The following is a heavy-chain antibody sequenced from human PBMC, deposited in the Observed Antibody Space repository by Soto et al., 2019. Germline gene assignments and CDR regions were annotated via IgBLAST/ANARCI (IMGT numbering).Heavy chain of an antibody. CDR3: AGAVGSTSSWSSYYFDY. Sequence: SGESLKISCKGSGYSFTSYWIGWVRQMPGKGLEWMGIIYPGDSDTRYSPSFQGQVTISADKSISTAYLQWSSLKASDTAMYYCAGAVGSTSSWSSYYFDYWGQGTLVTVSS. V-gene: IGHV5-51*01. J-gene: IGHJ4*02. D-gene: IGHD6-6*01. CDR2: IYPGDSDT. CDR1: GYSFTSYW.